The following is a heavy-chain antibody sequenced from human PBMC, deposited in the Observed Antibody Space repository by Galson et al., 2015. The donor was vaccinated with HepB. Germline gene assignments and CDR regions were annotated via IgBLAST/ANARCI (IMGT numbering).Heavy chain of an antibody. Sequence: SLRLSCAAPGFTFSSYGMHWVRQAPGKGLEWVAVISYDGSNKYYADSVKGRFTISRDNSKNTLYLQMNSLRAEDTAVYYCAKDRLQYGDYVDWYFDLWGRGTLVTVSS. CDR2: ISYDGSNK. D-gene: IGHD4-17*01. CDR3: AKDRLQYGDYVDWYFDL. CDR1: GFTFSSYG. V-gene: IGHV3-30*18. J-gene: IGHJ2*01.